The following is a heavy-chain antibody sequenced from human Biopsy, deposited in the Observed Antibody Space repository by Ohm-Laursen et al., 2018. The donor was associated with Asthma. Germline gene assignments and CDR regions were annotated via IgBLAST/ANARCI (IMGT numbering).Heavy chain of an antibody. CDR3: AREGVAGTHIED. J-gene: IGHJ4*02. Sequence: SLRLSCTASGFTFGNYWMSWVRQAPGKGLEWVAVISYDGSSIYYADSVKGRFTISRDNSKNTLSLQMNSLTAEDTAVYYCAREGVAGTHIEDWGQGTLVTVSS. CDR1: GFTFGNYW. CDR2: ISYDGSSI. V-gene: IGHV3-30-3*01. D-gene: IGHD6-19*01.